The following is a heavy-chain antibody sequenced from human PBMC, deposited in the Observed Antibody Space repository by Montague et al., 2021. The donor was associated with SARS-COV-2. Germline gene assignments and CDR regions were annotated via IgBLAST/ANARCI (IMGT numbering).Heavy chain of an antibody. CDR1: GFIFSSYA. CDR3: AKAPGDGDYLYNWFDP. D-gene: IGHD4-17*01. Sequence: SLRLSCVASGFIFSSYAMSLFRQAPGRGLEWVSAISGNGGRTYSPHSVRGRLTISRDNSKNTLYLQMNSLRVEDTAVYYCAKAPGDGDYLYNWFDPWGQGTMVTVSS. J-gene: IGHJ5*02. V-gene: IGHV3-23*01. CDR2: ISGNGGRT.